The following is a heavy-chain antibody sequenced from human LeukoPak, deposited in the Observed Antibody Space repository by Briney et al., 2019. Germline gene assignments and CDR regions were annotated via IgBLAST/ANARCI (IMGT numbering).Heavy chain of an antibody. J-gene: IGHJ5*02. V-gene: IGHV2-5*02. Sequence: SGPTLVKPTQTLTLTCTFSGFSLRTRGVGVGWIRQPPGTALEWLTLIYWDGNKRYSPSLKSRLTITKDTSKNQVVLTMTNMDPVDTATYYCAHSRGGWFDPWGQGTLVTVSS. CDR1: GFSLRTRGVG. CDR2: IYWDGNK. CDR3: AHSRGGWFDP.